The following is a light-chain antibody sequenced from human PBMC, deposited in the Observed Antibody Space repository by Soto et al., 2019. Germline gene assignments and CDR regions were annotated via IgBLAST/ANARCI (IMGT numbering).Light chain of an antibody. V-gene: IGKV1-27*01. CDR3: PSYDSAPRT. Sequence: DIQMTQSPSSLSASVGDRVTIACRASQGIGNSLAWYQQKAGKVPKLLIYAASTLQSGVPSRFSGSGSGTHFTLTISSLPPEDLATYYCPSYDSAPRTVGQGTKVDIK. CDR2: AAS. J-gene: IGKJ1*01. CDR1: QGIGNS.